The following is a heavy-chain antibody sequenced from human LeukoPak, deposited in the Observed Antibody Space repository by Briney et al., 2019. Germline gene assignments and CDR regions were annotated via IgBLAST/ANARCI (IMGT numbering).Heavy chain of an antibody. CDR3: ATPNPYSGYDYRGYYGMDV. D-gene: IGHD5-12*01. Sequence: GRSLRLSCAASGFTFSSYSMNWVRQAPGKGLEWVSYISSSSSTIYYADSVKGRFTISRDNAKNSLYLQMNSLRAEDTAVYYCATPNPYSGYDYRGYYGMDVWGQGTTVTVSS. J-gene: IGHJ6*02. CDR2: ISSSSSTI. CDR1: GFTFSSYS. V-gene: IGHV3-48*04.